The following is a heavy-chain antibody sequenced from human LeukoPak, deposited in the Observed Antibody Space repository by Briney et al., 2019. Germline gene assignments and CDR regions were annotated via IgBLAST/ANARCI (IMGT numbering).Heavy chain of an antibody. Sequence: CXASGFTLNTYAMNWVRQAPGKGLEWVSAISDSGGSTYYADSVKGRFTISRDNSKNTVYLQIHRLRAEDTAVYYCAKGKGSSSSSIDWWGQGTLVTVSS. D-gene: IGHD2-15*01. J-gene: IGHJ4*02. CDR3: AKGKGSSSSSIDW. V-gene: IGHV3-23*01. CDR1: GFTLNTYA. CDR2: ISDSGGST.